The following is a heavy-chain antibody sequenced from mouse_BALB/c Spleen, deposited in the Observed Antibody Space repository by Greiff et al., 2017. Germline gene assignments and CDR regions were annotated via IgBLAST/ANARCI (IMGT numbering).Heavy chain of an antibody. J-gene: IGHJ3*01. CDR3: ARGEGNSAWFAY. CDR2: ISNGGGST. V-gene: IGHV5-12-2*01. CDR1: GFTFSSYT. Sequence: EVKLMESGGGLVQPGGSLKLSCAASGFTFSSYTMSWVRQTPEKRLEWVAYISNGGGSTYYPDTVKGRFTISRDNAKNTLYLQMSSLKSEDTAMDYCARGEGNSAWFAYWGQGTLVTVSA. D-gene: IGHD2-1*01.